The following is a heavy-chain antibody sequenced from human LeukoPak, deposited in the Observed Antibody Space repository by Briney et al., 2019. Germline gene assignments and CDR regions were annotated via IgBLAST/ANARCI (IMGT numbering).Heavy chain of an antibody. V-gene: IGHV1-69*13. CDR2: IIPIFGTA. CDR1: VLTFSSQA. Sequence: ASVKFSCTASVLTFSSQAISWVRRAPGQGLEWMGGIIPIFGTANYAQKFQGRVTITADESTSTAYMELSSLRSEDTAVYYCARGFYSGYGIYDAFDIWGQGTMVTVSS. CDR3: ARGFYSGYGIYDAFDI. D-gene: IGHD5-12*01. J-gene: IGHJ3*02.